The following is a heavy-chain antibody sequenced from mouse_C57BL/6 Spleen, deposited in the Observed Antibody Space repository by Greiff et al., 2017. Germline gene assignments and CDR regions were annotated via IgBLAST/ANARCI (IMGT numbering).Heavy chain of an antibody. D-gene: IGHD2-2*01. CDR3: AREGVYYGNDVLFDY. CDR1: GYAFTNYL. V-gene: IGHV1-54*01. Sequence: VQLQQSGAELVRPGTSVKVSCKASGYAFTNYLIEWVKQRPGQGLEWIGVIIPGSGGTNYNEKFKGKATLTADKSSSTAYMQLSSLTSEDSAVYVCAREGVYYGNDVLFDYWGQGTSLTVSS. J-gene: IGHJ2*02. CDR2: IIPGSGGT.